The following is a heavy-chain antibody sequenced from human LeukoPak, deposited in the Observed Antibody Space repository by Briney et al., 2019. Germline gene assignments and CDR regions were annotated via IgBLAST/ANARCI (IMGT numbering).Heavy chain of an antibody. D-gene: IGHD3-16*02. CDR2: VKYDGREK. Sequence: GGSLRLSCAASEFTFTNYRMSWVRQFPGKGLEWVAHVKYDGREKHYVDSVKGRFTISRDNAKNSLSLQMNSLRAEDTAVYYCARDGYRARYFDLWGRGTLVTVSS. V-gene: IGHV3-7*01. CDR3: ARDGYRARYFDL. CDR1: EFTFTNYR. J-gene: IGHJ2*01.